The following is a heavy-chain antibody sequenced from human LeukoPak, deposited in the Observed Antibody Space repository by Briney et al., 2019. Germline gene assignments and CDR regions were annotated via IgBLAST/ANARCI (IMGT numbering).Heavy chain of an antibody. J-gene: IGHJ6*02. V-gene: IGHV1-69*04. Sequence: GASVKVSCKASGGTFSSYAISWVRQAPGQGLEWMGRIIPILGIANYAQKFQGRVTITADKSTSTAYVELSSLRSEDTAVYYCATVLRYFDWLNYYYYGMDVWGQGTTVTVSS. CDR3: ATVLRYFDWLNYYYYGMDV. CDR2: IIPILGIA. CDR1: GGTFSSYA. D-gene: IGHD3-9*01.